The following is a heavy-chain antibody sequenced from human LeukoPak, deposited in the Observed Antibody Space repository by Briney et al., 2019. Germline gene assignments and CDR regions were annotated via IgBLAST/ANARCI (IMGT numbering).Heavy chain of an antibody. J-gene: IGHJ4*02. D-gene: IGHD3-10*01. V-gene: IGHV1-2*02. Sequence: ASVKVSCKASGYTFTGYYMHWVRQAPGQGLEWMGWINPNSGGTNYAQKFQGRVTMTRDTSISTAYMELSRLRSDDTAVYYCAKAEEGDLSYYFDYWGQGTLVTVSS. CDR2: INPNSGGT. CDR1: GYTFTGYY. CDR3: AKAEEGDLSYYFDY.